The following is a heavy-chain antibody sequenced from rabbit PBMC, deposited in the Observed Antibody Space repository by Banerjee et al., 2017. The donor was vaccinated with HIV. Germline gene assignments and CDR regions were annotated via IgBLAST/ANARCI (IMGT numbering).Heavy chain of an antibody. D-gene: IGHD1-1*01. CDR1: GFDFSSYG. CDR3: AREDGVGSGYPTRLDL. Sequence: QEQLVESGGGLVQPGGSLKLSCKASGFDFSSYGVSWVRQAPGKGLEWIGYIDPVFGSTSYASWVKSRFTISKTSSTTVTLQMTSLTAADTATYFCAREDGVGSGYPTRLDLWGQGTLVTV. J-gene: IGHJ3*01. V-gene: IGHV1S39*01. CDR2: IDPVFGST.